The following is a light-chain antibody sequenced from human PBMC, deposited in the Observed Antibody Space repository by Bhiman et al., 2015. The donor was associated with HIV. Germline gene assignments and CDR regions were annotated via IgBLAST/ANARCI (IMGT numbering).Light chain of an antibody. V-gene: IGLV3-19*01. CDR2: GKN. CDR3: NSRDSSGNHVV. Sequence: SSELTQDPAVSVALGQTVRITCQGDSLRTYYASWYQQKPGQAPVLVIYGKNNRPSGIPDRFSGSNSGNTASLTITEAQAEDEADYYCNSRDSSGNHVVFGGGTKLTVL. CDR1: SLRTYY. J-gene: IGLJ2*01.